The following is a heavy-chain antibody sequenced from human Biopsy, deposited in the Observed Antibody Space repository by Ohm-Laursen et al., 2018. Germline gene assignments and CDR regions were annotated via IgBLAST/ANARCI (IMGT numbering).Heavy chain of an antibody. D-gene: IGHD1-26*01. CDR2: ITADEK. V-gene: IGHV1-18*04. CDR1: DYTFYSYG. CDR3: ARVFGGAYYSYAFDI. Sequence: ASVKVSCKVSDYTFYSYGITWVRRAPGQGLEWMGWITADEKNSAPKFQGRVTMTTDMSTSTAYMELRGLKSDDTAVYYCARVFGGAYYSYAFDIWGQGTLVIVSS. J-gene: IGHJ3*02.